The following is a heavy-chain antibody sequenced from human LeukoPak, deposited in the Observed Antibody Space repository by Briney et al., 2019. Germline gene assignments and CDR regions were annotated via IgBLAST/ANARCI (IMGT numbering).Heavy chain of an antibody. Sequence: GGSLRLSCAASGFTFSSYAMSWVRQAPGKGLEWVSAISGSGGSTYYADSVKGRFTISRDDSKNTLYLQMNSLRAEDTAVYYCAKGPYCSSTSCYTVGAFDYWGQGTLVTVSS. CDR2: ISGSGGST. D-gene: IGHD2-2*02. V-gene: IGHV3-23*01. CDR3: AKGPYCSSTSCYTVGAFDY. J-gene: IGHJ4*02. CDR1: GFTFSSYA.